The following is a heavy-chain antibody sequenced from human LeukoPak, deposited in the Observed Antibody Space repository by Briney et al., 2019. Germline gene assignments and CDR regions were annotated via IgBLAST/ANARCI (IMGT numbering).Heavy chain of an antibody. Sequence: GGSLRLSCAASGFTFSSYGMTWVRQAPGKGLEWVSAISKSGDETFYADSVKGRFIISRDNLKNKLYLQMNSLSAGDTALYSCSKIPVAGQWYYDLWGRGTLVTVSS. CDR2: ISKSGDET. V-gene: IGHV3-23*01. J-gene: IGHJ2*01. CDR3: SKIPVAGQWYYDL. D-gene: IGHD6-19*01. CDR1: GFTFSSYG.